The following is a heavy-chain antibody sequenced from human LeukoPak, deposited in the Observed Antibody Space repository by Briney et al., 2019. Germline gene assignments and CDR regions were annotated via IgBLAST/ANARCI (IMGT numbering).Heavy chain of an antibody. CDR2: MSISGSS. J-gene: IGHJ4*02. V-gene: IGHV4-61*02. CDR1: GGSISNGDYF. CDR3: AADPLWSAGAY. Sequence: SQTLSLTCTVSGGSISNGDYFWSWIRQPAGKGLEWIGRMSISGSSNYNPPLKSRVTISADTSKNQFFLKFNSVTAADTAMYYCAADPLWSAGAYWGQGTLVTVSS. D-gene: IGHD3-10*01.